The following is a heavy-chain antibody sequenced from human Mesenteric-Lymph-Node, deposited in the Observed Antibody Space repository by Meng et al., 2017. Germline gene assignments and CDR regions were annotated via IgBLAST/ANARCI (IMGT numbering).Heavy chain of an antibody. Sequence: GESLKISCAASGFTFSSYAMHWVRQAPGKGLEWVAVISYDGSNKYYADSVKGRFTISRDNAKNSLYLQMNSLRAEDMALYYCAKGLRLYYYDSSGYSDWGQGTLVTVSS. CDR3: AKGLRLYYYDSSGYSD. V-gene: IGHV3-30*01. D-gene: IGHD3-22*01. CDR2: ISYDGSNK. CDR1: GFTFSSYA. J-gene: IGHJ4*02.